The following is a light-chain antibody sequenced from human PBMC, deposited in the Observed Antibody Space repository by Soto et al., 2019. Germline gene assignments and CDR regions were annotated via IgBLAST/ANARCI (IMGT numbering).Light chain of an antibody. CDR1: SSDVGSHNL. CDR3: CSYGGSRAV. Sequence: QSALTQPASVSGSPGQSITISCTGTSSDVGSHNLVSWYQQHPGKAPKLMIYEVSKRPLGVSARFSASKSGNTASLTISGLHADEEADYYCCSYGGSRAVFGGGTQLTVL. J-gene: IGLJ7*01. V-gene: IGLV2-23*02. CDR2: EVS.